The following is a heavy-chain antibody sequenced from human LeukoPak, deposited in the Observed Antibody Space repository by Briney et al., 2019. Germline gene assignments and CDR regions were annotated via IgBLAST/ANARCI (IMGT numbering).Heavy chain of an antibody. J-gene: IGHJ6*03. V-gene: IGHV4-31*03. Sequence: SETLSLTCTVSGGSISSGGYYWSWIRQHPGKGLEWIGSIYYSGSTYYNPSLKSRVTISVDTSKNQFSLKLSSVTAADTAVYYCARDQPSLQNYYYYMDVWGKGTTVTVSS. CDR2: IYYSGST. CDR1: GGSISSGGYY. D-gene: IGHD4-11*01. CDR3: ARDQPSLQNYYYYMDV.